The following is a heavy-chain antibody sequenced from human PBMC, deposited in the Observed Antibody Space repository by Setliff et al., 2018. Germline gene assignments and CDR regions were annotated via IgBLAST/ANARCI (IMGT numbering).Heavy chain of an antibody. Sequence: GESLRLSCAASGFTFSHYPMHWVRQAPGKGLEWVAVILHDGSNEYYADSVKGRFTISRDNSKNTLYLQMNSLRADDTALYYCARDLTSSWYGGSAYWGQGTLVTVSS. CDR3: ARDLTSSWYGGSAY. D-gene: IGHD6-13*01. V-gene: IGHV3-30*04. J-gene: IGHJ4*02. CDR2: ILHDGSNE. CDR1: GFTFSHYP.